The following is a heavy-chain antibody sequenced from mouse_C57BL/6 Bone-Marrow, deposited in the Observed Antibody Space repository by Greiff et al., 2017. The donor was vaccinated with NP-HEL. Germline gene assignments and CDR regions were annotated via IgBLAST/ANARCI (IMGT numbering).Heavy chain of an antibody. CDR2: IYPGDGDT. J-gene: IGHJ2*01. V-gene: IGHV1-82*01. Sequence: QVQLKESGPELVKPGASVKISCKASGYAFSSSWMNWVKQRPGKGLEWIGRIYPGDGDTNYNGTFKGKATLTADKSSSTAYMQRSSLTSEDSAVYFCARDSSGTNYFYYWGQGTTLTVSS. CDR1: GYAFSSSW. CDR3: ARDSSGTNYFYY. D-gene: IGHD3-2*02.